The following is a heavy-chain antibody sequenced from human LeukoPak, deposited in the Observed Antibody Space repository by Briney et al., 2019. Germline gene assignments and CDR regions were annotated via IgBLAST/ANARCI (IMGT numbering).Heavy chain of an antibody. CDR3: AKGNGYNRGGYYFDY. CDR1: GFTFSSYG. D-gene: IGHD5-24*01. CDR2: IRYDGSNK. Sequence: PGGSLRLSCAAPGFTFSSYGMHWVRKAPGKGLEWVAFIRYDGSNKYYADSVKGRFTISRDNSKNTLYLQMNSLRAEDTAVYYCAKGNGYNRGGYYFDYWGQGTLVTVSS. V-gene: IGHV3-30*02. J-gene: IGHJ4*02.